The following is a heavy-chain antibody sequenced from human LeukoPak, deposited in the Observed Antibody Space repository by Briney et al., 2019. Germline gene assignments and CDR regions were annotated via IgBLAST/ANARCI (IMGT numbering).Heavy chain of an antibody. V-gene: IGHV1-3*01. CDR1: GYTFTNYA. CDR2: INAGNGNT. J-gene: IGHJ4*02. D-gene: IGHD4-23*01. Sequence: ASVKVSCEASGYTFTNYAMHWVRQAPGQRLEWMGWINAGNGNTKNSQKFQGRVTITRDTSASTAYMELSSLRSEDTAVYYCAMPWGGNSIISWGQGTLVTVSS. CDR3: AMPWGGNSIIS.